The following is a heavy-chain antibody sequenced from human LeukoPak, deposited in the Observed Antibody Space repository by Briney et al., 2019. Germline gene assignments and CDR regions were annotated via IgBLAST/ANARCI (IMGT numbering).Heavy chain of an antibody. CDR3: ARVLRFLEWLPPYYGMDV. CDR1: GFTFSDYY. Sequence: PGGSLRLSCAASGFTFSDYYMSWIRQAPGKGLEWVSYISSSGSTIYYADSVKGRFTISRDNAKNSLYLQMNSLRAEDTAVYYCARVLRFLEWLPPYYGMDVWGQGTTVTVSS. V-gene: IGHV3-11*01. CDR2: ISSSGSTI. J-gene: IGHJ6*02. D-gene: IGHD3-3*01.